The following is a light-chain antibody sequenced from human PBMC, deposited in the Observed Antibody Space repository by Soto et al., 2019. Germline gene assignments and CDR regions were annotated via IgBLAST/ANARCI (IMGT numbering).Light chain of an antibody. J-gene: IGLJ3*02. CDR3: SSYAASNNFYFV. Sequence: QSVLTQPPSASGSPGQSVTISCTGTSSDVGGYNYVSWYQQYPGRAHKLMIYEVTKRPSGVPDRFSGSKSGNTASLTVSGLQAEDEADYYCSSYAASNNFYFVFGGGTK. CDR1: SSDVGGYNY. V-gene: IGLV2-8*01. CDR2: EVT.